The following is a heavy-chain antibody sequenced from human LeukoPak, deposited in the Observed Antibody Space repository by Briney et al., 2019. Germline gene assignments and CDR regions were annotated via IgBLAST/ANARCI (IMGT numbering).Heavy chain of an antibody. D-gene: IGHD3-22*01. V-gene: IGHV3-30-3*01. Sequence: PGGSLRLSCAASGFTFSSYAMHWVRQAPGKGLEWVAVISYDGSNKYYADSVKGRFTISRDNSKNTLYLQMNSLRAEDTAVHYCARDSRRYYYDSSGYYYRFNWFDPWGQGTLVTVSS. CDR1: GFTFSSYA. J-gene: IGHJ5*02. CDR2: ISYDGSNK. CDR3: ARDSRRYYYDSSGYYYRFNWFDP.